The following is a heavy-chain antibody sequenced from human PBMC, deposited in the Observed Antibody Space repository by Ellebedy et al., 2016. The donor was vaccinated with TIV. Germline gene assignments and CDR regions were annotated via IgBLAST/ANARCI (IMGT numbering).Heavy chain of an antibody. CDR1: GLPFSDEW. V-gene: IGHV3-7*03. CDR3: AAGAGWLIDY. J-gene: IGHJ4*02. D-gene: IGHD6-19*01. Sequence: PGGSLRLSCVGSGLPFSDEWTNWVRQAPGKGLEWVANIKKDGSDKYYVESVKGRFTISRDNAKSSLYLQMNSLRAEDTAMYYCAAGAGWLIDYWGQGTLVTVFS. CDR2: IKKDGSDK.